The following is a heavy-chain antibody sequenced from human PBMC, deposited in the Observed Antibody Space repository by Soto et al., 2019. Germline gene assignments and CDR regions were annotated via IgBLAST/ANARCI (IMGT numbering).Heavy chain of an antibody. CDR1: GYTFTSYY. Sequence: QVPLVQSGAEVKKPGASVKVSCKASGYTFTSYYMHWVRQAPGQGLEWMGIINPSGGSTSYAQKLQGSVTMTRDTSTSTVYMELSSLRSEDTAVYYCARDRSSGWYRVYYYYYYMDVWGKGTTVTVSS. CDR3: ARDRSSGWYRVYYYYYYMDV. J-gene: IGHJ6*03. D-gene: IGHD6-19*01. CDR2: INPSGGST. V-gene: IGHV1-46*03.